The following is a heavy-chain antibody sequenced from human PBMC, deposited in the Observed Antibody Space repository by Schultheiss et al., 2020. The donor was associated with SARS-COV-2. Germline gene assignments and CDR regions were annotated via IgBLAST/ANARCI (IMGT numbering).Heavy chain of an antibody. CDR1: GFTFSNDW. Sequence: GGSLRLSCAASGFTFSNDWMNWVRQAPGKGLEWVSAISGSGGSTYYADSVKGRFTISRDNTKNTLYLQMNSLRAEDTAVYYCARDVVSSAWHDMDVWGQGTTVTVSS. D-gene: IGHD1-1*01. J-gene: IGHJ6*02. CDR2: ISGSGGST. V-gene: IGHV3-23*01. CDR3: ARDVVSSAWHDMDV.